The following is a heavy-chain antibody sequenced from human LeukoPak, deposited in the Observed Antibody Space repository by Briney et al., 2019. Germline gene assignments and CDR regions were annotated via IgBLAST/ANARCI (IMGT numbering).Heavy chain of an antibody. CDR2: ISYDGSNK. Sequence: GGSLRLSCAASGFTFSSYGMHWVRQAPVKGLEWVAVISYDGSNKYYADSVKGRFTISRDNSKNTLYLQMNSLRAEDTAVYYCAKEGARVVPALPFDYWGQGTLVTVSS. V-gene: IGHV3-30*18. CDR3: AKEGARVVPALPFDY. CDR1: GFTFSSYG. D-gene: IGHD2-2*01. J-gene: IGHJ4*02.